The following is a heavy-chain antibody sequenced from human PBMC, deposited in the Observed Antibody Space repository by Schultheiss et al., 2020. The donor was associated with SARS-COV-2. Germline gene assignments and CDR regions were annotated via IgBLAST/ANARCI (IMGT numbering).Heavy chain of an antibody. CDR2: INPYNDNT. V-gene: IGHV1-2*02. Sequence: ASVKVSCKASGYTFTGYYMHWVRQAPGQGLEWLGCINPYNDNTHYAQKFRGRVTITSDRSVSTAYMELSSLRSDDTAVYYCARVGVVGAMVPWEKRELIDYWGQGTLVTVSS. D-gene: IGHD1-26*01. CDR1: GYTFTGYY. CDR3: ARVGVVGAMVPWEKRELIDY. J-gene: IGHJ4*02.